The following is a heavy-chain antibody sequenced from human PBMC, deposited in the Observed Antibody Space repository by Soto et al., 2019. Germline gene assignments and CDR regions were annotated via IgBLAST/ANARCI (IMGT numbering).Heavy chain of an antibody. J-gene: IGHJ4*02. CDR2: IYASGAT. Sequence: SETLSLTCTVSGGSISTYYWSWIRQPPGGTLEWIGYIYASGATTYNPSLESRVTMSVDMPNNEFSLSLSSVTTADTAMYFCARVAYSGFEYFFDSWGQGILVTVSS. CDR3: ARVAYSGFEYFFDS. D-gene: IGHD5-12*01. CDR1: GGSISTYY. V-gene: IGHV4-59*12.